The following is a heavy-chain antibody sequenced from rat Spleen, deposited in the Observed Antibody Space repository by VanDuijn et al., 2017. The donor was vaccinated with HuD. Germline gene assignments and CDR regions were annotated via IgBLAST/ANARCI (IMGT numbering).Heavy chain of an antibody. V-gene: IGHV5-29*01. CDR1: GFTFSDYY. J-gene: IGHJ1*01. Sequence: EVQLVESDGGLVQPGRSLKLSCAASGFTFSDYYMAWVRQAPTKGLEWVATISSDGGRNFYRDSVKGRFTISRDNVKSTLSLQMDSLRSEDTATYYCARLNYLTWYFDFWGPGTMVTVSS. CDR2: ISSDGGRN. D-gene: IGHD1-4*01. CDR3: ARLNYLTWYFDF.